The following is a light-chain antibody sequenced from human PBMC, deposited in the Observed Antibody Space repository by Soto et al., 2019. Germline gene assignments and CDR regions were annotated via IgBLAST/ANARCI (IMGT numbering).Light chain of an antibody. CDR3: HQYGSSPRT. V-gene: IGKV3-20*01. CDR2: GAS. Sequence: EIVLTQSPDTLSVFPGESGTLSCRASQSVSGTSLAWYQQKPGQAPRLLIYGASRRATGVPDRFSGSGSGTDFTLIISRLEPEDFVVYFCHQYGSSPRTFGQGTRVEIK. J-gene: IGKJ1*01. CDR1: QSVSGTS.